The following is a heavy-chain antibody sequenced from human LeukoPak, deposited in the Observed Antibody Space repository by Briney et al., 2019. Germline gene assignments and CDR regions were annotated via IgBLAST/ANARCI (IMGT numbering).Heavy chain of an antibody. V-gene: IGHV3-23*01. Sequence: GGSLRLSCAASGFTFSSYAMSWVRQAPGKGLEWVSAISGSDGSTYDADSVKGRFTISRDNSKNTLWLQMDSLRAEDTAVYYCAKVLPGPFHYWGQETLVTVSS. CDR3: AKVLPGPFHY. D-gene: IGHD1-1*01. CDR1: GFTFSSYA. CDR2: ISGSDGST. J-gene: IGHJ4*02.